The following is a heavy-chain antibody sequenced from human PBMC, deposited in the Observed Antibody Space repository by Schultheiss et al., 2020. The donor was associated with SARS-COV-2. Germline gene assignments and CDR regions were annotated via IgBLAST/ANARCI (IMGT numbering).Heavy chain of an antibody. CDR3: AIFHYDFWSGYGGEYFQH. V-gene: IGHV3-23*01. J-gene: IGHJ1*01. CDR1: GFTFSSYA. D-gene: IGHD3-3*01. Sequence: GGSLRLSCAASGFTFSSYAMSWVRQAPGKGLEWVSAISGSGLKTYYADSVKGRFTISRDNSKNTLYLQMNSLRAEDTALYYCAIFHYDFWSGYGGEYFQHWGQGTLVTVSS. CDR2: ISGSGLKT.